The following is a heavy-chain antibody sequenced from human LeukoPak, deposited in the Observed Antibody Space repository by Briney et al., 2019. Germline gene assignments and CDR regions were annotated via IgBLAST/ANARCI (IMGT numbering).Heavy chain of an antibody. V-gene: IGHV3-74*01. CDR1: GFTFSSYW. D-gene: IGHD3-10*01. J-gene: IGHJ5*02. CDR2: FKGDGSTT. Sequence: PGGSLRLSCAASGFTFSSYWMHWVRQAPGKGLVWFHRFKGDGSTTSYADSVKGRFTISRDNAKNTLYLQMNSLRAEDTAVYYCARDRPSLLWFGELSGWFDPWGQGTLVTVSS. CDR3: ARDRPSLLWFGELSGWFDP.